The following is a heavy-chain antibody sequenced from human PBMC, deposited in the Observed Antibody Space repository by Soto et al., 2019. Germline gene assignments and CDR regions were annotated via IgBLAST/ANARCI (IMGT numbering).Heavy chain of an antibody. CDR2: ISYDGSNK. D-gene: IGHD1-1*01. V-gene: IGHV3-30-3*01. Sequence: QVQLVESGGGVVQPGRSLRLSCAASGFTFSSNAMHWVRQAPGKGLEWVAVISYDGSNKYYADSVKGRFTISRDNSKNTLYLQMNSLRAEDTGVYYCARDHGTPKPIDYWGQGTLVTVSS. CDR3: ARDHGTPKPIDY. CDR1: GFTFSSNA. J-gene: IGHJ4*02.